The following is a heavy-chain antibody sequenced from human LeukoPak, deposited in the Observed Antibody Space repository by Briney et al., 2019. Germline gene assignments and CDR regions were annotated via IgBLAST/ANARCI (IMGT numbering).Heavy chain of an antibody. D-gene: IGHD1-26*01. CDR1: GGSISSSSYY. V-gene: IGHV4-39*01. CDR2: IYYSGST. CDR3: ARNSGSYHRAFDI. J-gene: IGHJ3*02. Sequence: PSEALSLTCTVSGGSISSSSYYWGWIRQPPGKGLEWIGSIYYSGSTYYNPSLKSRVTISVDTSKNQFSLKLSSVTAADTAVYYCARNSGSYHRAFDIWGQGTMVTVSS.